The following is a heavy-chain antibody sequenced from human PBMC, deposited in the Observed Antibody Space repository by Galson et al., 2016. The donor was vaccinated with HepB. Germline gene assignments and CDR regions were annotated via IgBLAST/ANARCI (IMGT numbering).Heavy chain of an antibody. V-gene: IGHV3-21*01. D-gene: IGHD3-9*01. CDR3: ARDVLDRPRRYYDILTGKRDVNDCMDV. J-gene: IGHJ6*02. CDR1: GFTFSTYS. CDR2: ISSSSSYI. Sequence: SLRLSCAGSGFTFSTYSMDWVRQAPGKGLEWVSSISSSSSYIYYADSVKGRFTISRDNAKNSLYLQMNSLRAEDTAVYYCARDVLDRPRRYYDILTGKRDVNDCMDVWCEVTTVT.